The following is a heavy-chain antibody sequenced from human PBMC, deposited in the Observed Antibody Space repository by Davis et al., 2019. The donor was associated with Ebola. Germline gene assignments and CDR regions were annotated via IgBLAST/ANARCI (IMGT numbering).Heavy chain of an antibody. Sequence: MPGGFLRLSCAVSGGSISSSNWWTWVRPPPGQGLEWIGEFYPSVSTNYNPSLKSRVSISVDKSKNPFSLKLSSVTAAETAVYYCARQGCSGGRCHFPFDYWGQGTLVTVSS. J-gene: IGHJ4*02. V-gene: IGHV4-4*02. CDR1: GGSISSSNW. CDR2: FYPSVST. CDR3: ARQGCSGGRCHFPFDY. D-gene: IGHD2-15*01.